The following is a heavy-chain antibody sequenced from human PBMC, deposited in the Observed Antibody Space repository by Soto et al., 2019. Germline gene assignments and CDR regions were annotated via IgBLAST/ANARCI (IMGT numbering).Heavy chain of an antibody. Sequence: EVQLLESGGGLVQPGGSLRLSCAASGFTFSSYAMTWVRQAPGKGLEWVSAISGSGGTTYHADSVKGRVTISRANSKNTLYLQMNSLRAEDAAVYYCAKPPYSSSSYYYYGMDVWGQGTTVTVSS. CDR1: GFTFSSYA. J-gene: IGHJ6*02. CDR3: AKPPYSSSSYYYYGMDV. CDR2: ISGSGGTT. D-gene: IGHD6-6*01. V-gene: IGHV3-23*01.